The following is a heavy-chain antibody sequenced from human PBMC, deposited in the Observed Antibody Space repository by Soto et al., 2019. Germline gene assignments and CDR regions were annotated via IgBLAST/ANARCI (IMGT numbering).Heavy chain of an antibody. CDR1: GFTFDDYA. J-gene: IGHJ4*02. CDR3: ARKGYCTSTSCYVDY. D-gene: IGHD2-2*01. CDR2: ISWNSGSI. V-gene: IGHV3-9*01. Sequence: EVQLVESGGGLVQPGRSLRLSCAASGFTFDDYAMHWVRQAPGKGLEWVSGISWNSGSIGYAESVKGRFTISRDNAKNSLFLQMNSLRAEDTALYYCARKGYCTSTSCYVDYWGQGTLVTVYS.